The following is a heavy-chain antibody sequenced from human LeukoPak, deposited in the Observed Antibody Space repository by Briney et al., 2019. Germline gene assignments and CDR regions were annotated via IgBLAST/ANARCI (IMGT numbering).Heavy chain of an antibody. CDR1: GYSFTTYY. D-gene: IGHD3-22*01. J-gene: IGHJ4*02. Sequence: ASVKVSCKASGYSFTTYYIHWVRQAPGQGLEYMGWIDTNTGNPTYDQGFTGRFVFSLDTSVSTAYLQISSLKAEDSAIYFCANCYDSSGFFAYWGQGTLVTVSS. CDR2: IDTNTGNP. V-gene: IGHV7-4-1*02. CDR3: ANCYDSSGFFAY.